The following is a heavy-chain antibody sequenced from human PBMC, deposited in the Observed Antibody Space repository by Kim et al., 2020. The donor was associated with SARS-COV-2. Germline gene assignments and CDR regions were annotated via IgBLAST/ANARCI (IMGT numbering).Heavy chain of an antibody. D-gene: IGHD6-19*01. V-gene: IGHV4-34*01. CDR2: INHSGNT. J-gene: IGHJ4*02. CDR3: ARGGAVAGAFDY. Sequence: SETLSLTCAVYGGSFSGEYWSWIRQPPGKGMEWIGEINHSGNTNYNPSLKSRATISVDTPKKQPSRKLSSGTAADTAVYYCARGGAVAGAFDYWGQGTLVTVSS. CDR1: GGSFSGEY.